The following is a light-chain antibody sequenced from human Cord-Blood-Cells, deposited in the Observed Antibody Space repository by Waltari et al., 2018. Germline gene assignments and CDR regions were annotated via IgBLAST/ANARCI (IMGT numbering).Light chain of an antibody. V-gene: IGLV2-8*01. CDR2: GVS. CDR1: SSDVGGSNY. Sequence: QSALTQPPSASGSPGQSVTISCTGTSSDVGGSNYVPWYQHHPGKATKPMLYGVSKRPSGVPDRFSGSKSGNTASLTVAGLQAEDEADYYCSSCAGSNNLVFGGGTKLTVL. J-gene: IGLJ3*02. CDR3: SSCAGSNNLV.